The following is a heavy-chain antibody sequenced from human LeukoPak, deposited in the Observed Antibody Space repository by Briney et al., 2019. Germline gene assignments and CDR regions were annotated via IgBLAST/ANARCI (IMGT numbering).Heavy chain of an antibody. CDR1: GFTFSNYW. CDR3: AKGSSNWRDYYYFDY. D-gene: IGHD6-13*01. V-gene: IGHV3-23*01. Sequence: GGSLRLSCAASGFTFSNYWMSWVRQAPGKGLAWVSAISDSGGSTQYADSVKGRFIISRDNSKNTLYLQMNSLRVEDTAVYYCAKGSSNWRDYYYFDYWGQGTLVTVSS. J-gene: IGHJ4*02. CDR2: ISDSGGST.